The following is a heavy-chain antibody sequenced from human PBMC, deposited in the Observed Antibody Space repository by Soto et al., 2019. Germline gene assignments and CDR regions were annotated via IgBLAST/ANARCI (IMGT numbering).Heavy chain of an antibody. CDR1: GYNFTSYD. CDR2: ISAYNGNT. J-gene: IGHJ6*02. CDR3: ARDLANYYYGMDV. D-gene: IGHD5-12*01. Sequence: AAVKVSCKASGYNFTSYDISWVLQAPGQGLEWMGWISAYNGNTNYAQKLQGRVTMTTDTSTSTAYMELRSVRPDDTAVYYCARDLANYYYGMDVWGQGTTVTVSS. V-gene: IGHV1-18*01.